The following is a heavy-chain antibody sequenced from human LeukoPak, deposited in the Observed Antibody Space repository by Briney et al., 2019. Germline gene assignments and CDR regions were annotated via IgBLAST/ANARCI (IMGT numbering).Heavy chain of an antibody. J-gene: IGHJ4*02. D-gene: IGHD3-22*01. Sequence: ASVKVSCKASGGTFSSYAISWVRQAPGQGLEWMGRIIPIFGIANYAQKFQGRVTITADKSTSTAYRELSSLRSEDTAVYYCARWYYYDSSGSDYYFDYWGQGTLVTVSS. CDR2: IIPIFGIA. CDR1: GGTFSSYA. V-gene: IGHV1-69*04. CDR3: ARWYYYDSSGSDYYFDY.